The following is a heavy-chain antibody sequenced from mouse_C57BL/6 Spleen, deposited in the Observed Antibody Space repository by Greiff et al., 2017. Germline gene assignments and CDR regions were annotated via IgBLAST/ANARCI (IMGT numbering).Heavy chain of an antibody. J-gene: IGHJ3*01. Sequence: QVQLQQPGPGLVQPSQSLSITCTVSGFSLTSYGVHWVRQSPGKGLEWLGVIWSGGSTDYNAAFISRLSISKDNSKSQVFFKMNSLQADDTAIYYCARKGDDYDWFAYWGQGTLVTVSA. V-gene: IGHV2-2*01. CDR3: ARKGDDYDWFAY. CDR1: GFSLTSYG. CDR2: IWSGGST. D-gene: IGHD2-4*01.